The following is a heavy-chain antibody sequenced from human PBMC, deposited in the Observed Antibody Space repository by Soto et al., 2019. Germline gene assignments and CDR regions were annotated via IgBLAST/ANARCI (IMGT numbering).Heavy chain of an antibody. V-gene: IGHV1-69*13. CDR1: GGTFSSYA. CDR2: IIPILGTA. D-gene: IGHD1-1*01. J-gene: IGHJ3*02. Sequence: GASVKVSCKASGGTFSSYAISWVRQAPGQGLEWMGGIIPILGTANYAQKFQGRVTITADESTSTAYMELSSLRSEDTAVYYCARESPYNWNRDAFDIWGQGTMVTVSS. CDR3: ARESPYNWNRDAFDI.